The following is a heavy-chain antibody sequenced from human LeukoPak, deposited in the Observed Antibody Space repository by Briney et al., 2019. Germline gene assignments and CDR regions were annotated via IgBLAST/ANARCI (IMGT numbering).Heavy chain of an antibody. CDR2: IYSGGST. Sequence: PGGSLRLSCAASGFTVSSNYMSWVRQAPGKGLEWVSVIYSGGSTYYADSVKGRFTISRDNSKNTLYLQMNSLRAEDTAVYYCARDRSYSGSYHLNDAFDIWGQGTMVTVSS. CDR1: GFTVSSNY. D-gene: IGHD1-26*01. V-gene: IGHV3-53*01. J-gene: IGHJ3*02. CDR3: ARDRSYSGSYHLNDAFDI.